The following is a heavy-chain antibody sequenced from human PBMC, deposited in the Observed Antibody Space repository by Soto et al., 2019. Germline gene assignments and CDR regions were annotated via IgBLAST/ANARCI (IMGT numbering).Heavy chain of an antibody. CDR2: ISYDGSNK. V-gene: IGHV3-30*18. D-gene: IGHD3-10*01. CDR3: AKDQLLWFGESTYFDY. CDR1: GFTFSSYG. Sequence: GGSLRLSCAASGFTFSSYGMHWVRQAPGKGLEWVAVISYDGSNKYYADSVKGRFTISRDNSKNTLYLQMNSLRAEDTAVYYCAKDQLLWFGESTYFDYWGQGTLVTVSS. J-gene: IGHJ4*02.